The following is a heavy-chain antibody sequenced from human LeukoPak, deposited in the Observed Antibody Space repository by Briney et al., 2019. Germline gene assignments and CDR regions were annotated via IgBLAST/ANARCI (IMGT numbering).Heavy chain of an antibody. CDR1: GFTFSSYG. D-gene: IGHD6-13*01. J-gene: IGHJ4*02. Sequence: GRSLRLSCAASGFTFSSYGMHWVRQAPGKGLEWVAVISYDGSNKYYADSVKGRFTISRDNSKNTLYLQMNSLRAEDTAVYYCAKIAAAGTELFDYWGQGTLVTVSS. V-gene: IGHV3-30*18. CDR2: ISYDGSNK. CDR3: AKIAAAGTELFDY.